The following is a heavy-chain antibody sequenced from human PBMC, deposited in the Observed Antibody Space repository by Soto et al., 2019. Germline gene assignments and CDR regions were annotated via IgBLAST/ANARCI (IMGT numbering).Heavy chain of an antibody. CDR2: ISSNGGST. CDR3: VKEDSGWYDLSPIDY. V-gene: IGHV3-64D*08. CDR1: GFTFSSYA. D-gene: IGHD6-19*01. J-gene: IGHJ4*02. Sequence: GGSLRLSCSASGFTFSSYAMHWVRQAPGKGLEYVSAISSNGGSTYYAESVKGRFTISRDNSKNTLYLQMSSLRAEDTAVYYCVKEDSGWYDLSPIDYWGQGTLVTAPQ.